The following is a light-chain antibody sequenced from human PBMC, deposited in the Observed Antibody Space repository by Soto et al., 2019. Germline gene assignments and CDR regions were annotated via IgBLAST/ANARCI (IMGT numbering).Light chain of an antibody. CDR3: QQYNSYSRT. J-gene: IGKJ1*01. V-gene: IGKV1-5*03. CDR1: QSISSW. CDR2: KAS. Sequence: IPMTQSPSTLSASVGDRVTITCRASQSISSWLAWYQQKPGKAPKLLIYKASSLESGVPSRFSGSGSGTEFTLTISSLQPDDFATYYCQQYNSYSRTFGQGTKVDNK.